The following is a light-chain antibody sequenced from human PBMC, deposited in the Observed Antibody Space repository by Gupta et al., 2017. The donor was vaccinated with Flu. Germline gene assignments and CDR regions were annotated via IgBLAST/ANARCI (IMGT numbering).Light chain of an antibody. J-gene: IGLJ1*01. CDR3: SASDDSLNGHYV. CDR2: CSN. V-gene: IGLV1-44*01. CDR1: SSNIGSNT. Sequence: QSVLAQPPSASGTPGQRVTISCSGSSSNIGSNTVNWYQQVPGTSPTLLIYCSNQRPSGVPDRFSCATSCASASLAISALQSEDEADDYCSASDDSLNGHYVFGTGTKLTVL.